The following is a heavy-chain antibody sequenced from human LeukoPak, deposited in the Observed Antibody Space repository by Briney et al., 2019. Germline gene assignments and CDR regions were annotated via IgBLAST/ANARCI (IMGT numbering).Heavy chain of an antibody. V-gene: IGHV3-15*01. J-gene: IGHJ4*02. CDR2: IKSKADGGTT. CDR1: GFTFSNAW. CDR3: TTEGYTGTYTSTFGY. D-gene: IGHD1-26*01. Sequence: PGGSLRLSCAASGFTFSNAWMSWVRQAPGKGLEWVGRIKSKADGGTTDYGAPVKGRFIISRDDSKNTLYLQMNSLKTEDTAVYYCTTEGYTGTYTSTFGYWGQGSLVTVSS.